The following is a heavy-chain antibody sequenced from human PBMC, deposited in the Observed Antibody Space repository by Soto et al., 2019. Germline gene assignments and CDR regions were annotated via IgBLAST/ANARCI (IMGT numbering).Heavy chain of an antibody. CDR2: IKQDGSEK. CDR3: ARDKGYSSSWYGMDV. Sequence: GGSLRLSCAASGFTFSSYWMSWVRQAPGKGLEWVANIKQDGSEKYYVDSVKGRFTISRDNAKNSLYLQMNSLRVEDTAVYYCARDKGYSSSWYGMDVWGQGTTVTVSS. CDR1: GFTFSSYW. J-gene: IGHJ6*02. V-gene: IGHV3-7*01. D-gene: IGHD6-13*01.